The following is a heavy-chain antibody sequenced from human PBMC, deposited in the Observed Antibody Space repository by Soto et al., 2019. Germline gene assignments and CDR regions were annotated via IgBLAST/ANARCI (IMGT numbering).Heavy chain of an antibody. D-gene: IGHD3-22*01. CDR2: ISGSGGST. Sequence: EVQLLESGGGLVQPGGSLRLSCAASGFTFSSYAMSWVRQAPGKGLEWVSAISGSGGSTYYADSVKGRFTISRDNSKNTLYLQMNSMRAEDTAVYYCAKASSGYYLVHGKQDWGQGTLVTVSS. CDR3: AKASSGYYLVHGKQD. J-gene: IGHJ4*02. V-gene: IGHV3-23*01. CDR1: GFTFSSYA.